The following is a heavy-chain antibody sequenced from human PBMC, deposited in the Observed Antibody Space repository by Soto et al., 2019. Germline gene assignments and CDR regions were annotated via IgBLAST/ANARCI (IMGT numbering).Heavy chain of an antibody. CDR1: GFTFSTYA. Sequence: EVQLLESGGGLVQPGGSLRLSCAASGFTFSTYAMNWVRQAPGNGLEWVSAISGSGGSIHYAASVKGRFTISRDNSKNTLYLQMKSLRDGDTAVYHCVKGYWKGDVWGQGTTVTVSS. D-gene: IGHD1-1*01. CDR3: VKGYWKGDV. J-gene: IGHJ6*02. CDR2: ISGSGGSI. V-gene: IGHV3-23*01.